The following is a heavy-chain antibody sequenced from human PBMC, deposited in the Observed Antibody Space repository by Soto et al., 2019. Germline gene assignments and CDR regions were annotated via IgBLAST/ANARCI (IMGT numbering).Heavy chain of an antibody. CDR3: ARTAAVDSSGWYGENWFDP. CDR2: ISAYNGNT. Sequence: QVPLVQSGAEVKKPGASVKVSCKASGYTFTSYGISWVRQAPGQGLEWMGWISAYNGNTNYAQKLQGRVTMTTDTSTSTAYMELRSLRSDDTAVYYCARTAAVDSSGWYGENWFDPWGQGTLVTVSS. D-gene: IGHD6-19*01. V-gene: IGHV1-18*01. CDR1: GYTFTSYG. J-gene: IGHJ5*02.